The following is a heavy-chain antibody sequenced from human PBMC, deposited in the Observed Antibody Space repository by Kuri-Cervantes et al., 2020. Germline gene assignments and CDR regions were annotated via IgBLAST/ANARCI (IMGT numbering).Heavy chain of an antibody. CDR2: ISYDGSNK. J-gene: IGHJ4*02. Sequence: GGSLRLSCAASGFTFSSYGMHWVRQAPGKGLEWVAVISYDGSNKYYADSVKGRFTISRDNSKNTLYLQMNSLRAEDTAAYYCARDFLTMIVVVIGGLDYWGQGTLVTVSS. D-gene: IGHD3-22*01. V-gene: IGHV3-30*03. CDR3: ARDFLTMIVVVIGGLDY. CDR1: GFTFSSYG.